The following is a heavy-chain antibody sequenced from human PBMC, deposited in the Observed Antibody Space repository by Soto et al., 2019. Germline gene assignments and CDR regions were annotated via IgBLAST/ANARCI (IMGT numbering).Heavy chain of an antibody. D-gene: IGHD3-3*01. CDR2: ISSSGSTI. J-gene: IGHJ5*02. CDR3: ARGVGIFGVIGWFDP. V-gene: IGHV3-48*03. CDR1: GFTFSSYE. Sequence: PGGSLRLSCAASGFTFSSYEMNWVRQAPGKGLEWVSYISSSGSTIYYADSVKGRFTISRDNAKNSLYLQMNSLRAEDTAVYYCARGVGIFGVIGWFDPWGQGTLVTVSS.